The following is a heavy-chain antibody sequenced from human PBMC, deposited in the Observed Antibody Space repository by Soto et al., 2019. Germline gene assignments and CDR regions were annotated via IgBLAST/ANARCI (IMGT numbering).Heavy chain of an antibody. CDR1: GFTFSSYA. V-gene: IGHV3-23*01. D-gene: IGHD3-3*01. Sequence: EVQLLESGGGLVQPGGSLRLSCAASGFTFSSYAMSWVRQAPGRGREWVSAISGSGGSTYYADSVKGRFTISRDNSKNTLYLQMNSLRAEDTAVYYCAKIIQGGFLEYGYWGQGTLVTVSS. CDR2: ISGSGGST. J-gene: IGHJ4*02. CDR3: AKIIQGGFLEYGY.